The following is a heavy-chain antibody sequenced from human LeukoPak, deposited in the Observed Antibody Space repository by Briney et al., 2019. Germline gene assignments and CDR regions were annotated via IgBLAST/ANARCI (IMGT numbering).Heavy chain of an antibody. J-gene: IGHJ4*02. D-gene: IGHD5-12*01. CDR1: GFTFSSYW. CDR3: AGEREEVATDY. CDR2: IKQDGSEK. Sequence: PGGSLRLSCAASGFTFSSYWMSWVRQAPGKGLEWVANIKQDGSEKYYVDSVKGRFTISRDNAKNSLYLQMNSLRAEDTAVYYCAGEREEVATDYWGQGTLVTVSS. V-gene: IGHV3-7*01.